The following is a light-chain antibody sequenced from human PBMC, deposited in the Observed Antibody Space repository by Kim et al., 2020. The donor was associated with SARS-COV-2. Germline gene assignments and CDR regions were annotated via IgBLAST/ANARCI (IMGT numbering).Light chain of an antibody. Sequence: LPPWDRAPLSSMASQSVVSSLLAWYQPTPGPAPRLLIYEAFKRVAGIPYRFSGSGSGTDFTLTINRPEPEDFAMYYCQQYGSTPYTFGQGTKLEI. CDR2: EAF. CDR1: QSVVSSL. CDR3: QQYGSTPYT. V-gene: IGKV3-20*01. J-gene: IGKJ2*01.